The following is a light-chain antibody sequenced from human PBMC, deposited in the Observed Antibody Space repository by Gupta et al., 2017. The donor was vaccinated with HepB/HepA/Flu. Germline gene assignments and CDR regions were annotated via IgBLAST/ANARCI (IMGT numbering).Light chain of an antibody. CDR2: SNN. Sequence: QSVLPQPPSASGSPGQRVTISCSGSSSNIVTNTVNWYQQLPGTAPKLLIYSNNQRPSGVPARISCSKSGTSAAMAISGLQSEDEADYYCSAWDDSLNGYVVFGGGTKLTVL. CDR3: SAWDDSLNGYVV. V-gene: IGLV1-44*01. J-gene: IGLJ2*01. CDR1: SSNIVTNT.